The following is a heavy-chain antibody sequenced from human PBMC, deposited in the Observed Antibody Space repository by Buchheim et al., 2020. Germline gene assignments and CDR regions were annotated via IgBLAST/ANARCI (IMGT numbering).Heavy chain of an antibody. CDR2: AYYRSKWYS. CDR1: GDSVSSNSAT. J-gene: IGHJ4*02. Sequence: QVQLQQSSPGLVKPSQTLSVTCAISGDSVSSNSATWNWIRQSPSRGLEWLGRAYYRSKWYSEYARSLKGRISINPDKSKNQLSLQVNSVTPEDTAVYYCARSTSWPKEPRFDYWGQGTL. V-gene: IGHV6-1*01. CDR3: ARSTSWPKEPRFDY. D-gene: IGHD6-13*01.